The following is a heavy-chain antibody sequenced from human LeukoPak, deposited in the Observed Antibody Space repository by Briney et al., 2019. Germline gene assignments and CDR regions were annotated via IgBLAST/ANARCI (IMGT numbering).Heavy chain of an antibody. CDR1: GFTFSRDW. Sequence: PGGSPRLSCAASGFTFSRDWMHGVRQAPGKGLVWVSRISDDGSIRTYADSVQGRFTISRDNAKSTVFLQMNSLRVEDTAVYFCVRRYYEYNVYDRLFDFWGQGILVTVSS. CDR2: ISDDGSIR. J-gene: IGHJ4*02. CDR3: VRRYYEYNVYDRLFDF. D-gene: IGHD5/OR15-5a*01. V-gene: IGHV3-74*03.